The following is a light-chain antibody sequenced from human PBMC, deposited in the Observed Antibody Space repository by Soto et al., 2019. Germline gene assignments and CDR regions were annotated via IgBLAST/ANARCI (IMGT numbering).Light chain of an antibody. V-gene: IGKV3-11*01. CDR3: QQCSNWPPEIT. Sequence: EIVLTQSPATLSLSPGERATLSCRASQNISIYLAWYQQRPGQAPRLLIYDPSNRDTGIPARLSGSGSGTDFTLTISSLEPEDFAVYYCQQCSNWPPEITFGQGTRLDIK. CDR2: DPS. CDR1: QNISIY. J-gene: IGKJ5*01.